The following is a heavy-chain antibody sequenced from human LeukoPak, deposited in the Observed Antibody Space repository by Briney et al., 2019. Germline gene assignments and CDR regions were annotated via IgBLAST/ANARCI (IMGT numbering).Heavy chain of an antibody. D-gene: IGHD6-19*01. CDR3: ARDLLAVAGDY. J-gene: IGHJ4*02. Sequence: GGSLRLSCAASGFTFSSYGMHWVRQAPGKGMEWVAVIWYDGSNKYYADSVKGRFTISRDNSKNTLYLQMNSLRAEDTAVYYCARDLLAVAGDYWGQGTLVTVSS. CDR2: IWYDGSNK. CDR1: GFTFSSYG. V-gene: IGHV3-33*01.